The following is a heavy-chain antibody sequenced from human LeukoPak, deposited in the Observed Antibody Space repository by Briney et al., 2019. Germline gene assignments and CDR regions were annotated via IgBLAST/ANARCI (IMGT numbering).Heavy chain of an antibody. J-gene: IGHJ4*02. CDR2: INHSGST. Sequence: SETLSLTCAVYGGSFSGYYWSWIRQPPGKGLEWIGEINHSGSTNYNPSLKSRVTISVDTSKTQFSLKLSSVTAADTAVYYCARGAPINGYYFDYWGQGTLVTVSS. CDR3: ARGAPINGYYFDY. V-gene: IGHV4-34*01. CDR1: GGSFSGYY. D-gene: IGHD2-8*01.